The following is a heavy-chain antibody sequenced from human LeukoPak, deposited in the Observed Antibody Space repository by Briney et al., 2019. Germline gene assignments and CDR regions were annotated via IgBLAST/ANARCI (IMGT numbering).Heavy chain of an antibody. CDR2: ISYDGGSK. V-gene: IGHV3-30*12. J-gene: IGHJ6*02. Sequence: GGSLRLSCAASGFTFSSYGMHWVRQAPGKRLEWVAVISYDGGSKDHAGSVKGRVTISRDNSKNTLYLQMNSLRVEDTAVYYCARGGTEIYYRYYGMDVWGQGTTVTVSS. CDR1: GFTFSSYG. CDR3: ARGGTEIYYRYYGMDV. D-gene: IGHD3-22*01.